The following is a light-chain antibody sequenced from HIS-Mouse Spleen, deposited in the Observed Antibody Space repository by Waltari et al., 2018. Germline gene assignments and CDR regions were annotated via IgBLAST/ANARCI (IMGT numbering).Light chain of an antibody. V-gene: IGLV3-10*01. Sequence: SYELTQPPSVSVSPGQTARITCSGDALPKKYAYWYQQKSGQAPVLVSYEDSKRPSGIPEIFSGSSSGKMATWTISGAQVEDEADYYCYSTDSSGNHRVFGGGTKLTVL. J-gene: IGLJ2*01. CDR1: ALPKKY. CDR2: EDS. CDR3: YSTDSSGNHRV.